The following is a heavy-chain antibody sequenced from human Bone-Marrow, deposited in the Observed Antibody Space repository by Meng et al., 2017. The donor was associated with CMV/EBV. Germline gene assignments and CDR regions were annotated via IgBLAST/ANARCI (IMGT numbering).Heavy chain of an antibody. CDR1: GYTFTGYY. Sequence: SCKASGYTFTGYYMHWVRQAPGQGLEWIGSIYYSGSTYYNPSLKSRVTISVDTSKNQFSLKLSSVTAADTAVYYCARYWLQAVDAFDIWGQGPMVTV. CDR3: ARYWLQAVDAFDI. J-gene: IGHJ3*02. V-gene: IGHV4-38-2*02. D-gene: IGHD5-24*01. CDR2: IYYSGST.